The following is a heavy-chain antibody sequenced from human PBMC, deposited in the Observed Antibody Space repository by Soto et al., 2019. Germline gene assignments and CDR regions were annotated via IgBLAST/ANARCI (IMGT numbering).Heavy chain of an antibody. V-gene: IGHV3-74*01. D-gene: IGHD1-20*01. Sequence: EVQLVESGGGLVQPGGSLRLSCAASGFTFSSYWMHWVRQAPGKGLVWVSRIKGDETGTDYADSVKGRFTISRDNGKNTVYLQMNSLRAEDTAVYYCARGIRGYYGMDVW. J-gene: IGHJ6*01. CDR1: GFTFSSYW. CDR2: IKGDETGT. CDR3: ARGIRGYYGMDV.